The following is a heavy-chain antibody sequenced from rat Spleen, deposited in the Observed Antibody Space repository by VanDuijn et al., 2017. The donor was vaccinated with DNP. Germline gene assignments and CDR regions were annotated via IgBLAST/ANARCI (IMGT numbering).Heavy chain of an antibody. CDR2: ISYSGSA. V-gene: IGHV3-1*01. J-gene: IGHJ2*01. Sequence: EVQLQESGPGLVKPSQSFSLTCSVTGYSITSNYWVWIRMFPRNKMGWVGHISYSGSASYNPSLKSRISITRDTSKNQFFLQLNSVTTEDTATYYCARWTRYFDYWGQGVMVTVSS. D-gene: IGHD1-7*01. CDR3: ARWTRYFDY. CDR1: GYSITSNY.